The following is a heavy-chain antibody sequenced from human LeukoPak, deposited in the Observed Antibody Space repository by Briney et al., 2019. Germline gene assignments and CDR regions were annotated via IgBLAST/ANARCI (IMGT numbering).Heavy chain of an antibody. V-gene: IGHV3-11*04. CDR1: GFTFSEHY. J-gene: IGHJ6*03. CDR3: ARVIATRPHYHYYMDV. Sequence: PGGSLRLSCAASGFTFSEHYMSWLRQAPGKGLEWVSYISNSGRTIYYADSVKGRFTISRGNAENSLYLQMNSLRAEDTAVYYCARVIATRPHYHYYMDVWGKGTTVTVSS. D-gene: IGHD6-6*01. CDR2: ISNSGRTI.